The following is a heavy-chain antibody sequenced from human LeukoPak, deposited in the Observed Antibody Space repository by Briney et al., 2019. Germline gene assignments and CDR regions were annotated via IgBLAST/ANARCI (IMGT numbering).Heavy chain of an antibody. Sequence: SETLSLTCAVYGGSFSGYYWSWIRQPPGKGLEWIGEINHSGSTNYNPSLKSRVTISVDTSKNQFSLKLSSVTAADTAVYYCARRPAWTMVRGEAYYYYYMDVWGKGTTVTVSS. V-gene: IGHV4-34*01. CDR1: GGSFSGYY. J-gene: IGHJ6*03. CDR2: INHSGST. CDR3: ARRPAWTMVRGEAYYYYYMDV. D-gene: IGHD3-10*01.